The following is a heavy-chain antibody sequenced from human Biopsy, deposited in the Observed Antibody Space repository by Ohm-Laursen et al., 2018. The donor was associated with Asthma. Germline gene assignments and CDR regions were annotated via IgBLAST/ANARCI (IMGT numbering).Heavy chain of an antibody. V-gene: IGHV3-7*01. J-gene: IGHJ3*02. CDR1: GFTFGDYW. D-gene: IGHD1/OR15-1a*01. CDR2: IKHDGTEK. Sequence: SLRLSCAASGFTFGDYWMSWVRQVPGKGLEWVANIKHDGTEKNHVDSLKGRFTISRDNAKNSLYLQMNSLRAEDTAVYYCVRSGTKWELYDAFDIWGQGTMVTVSS. CDR3: VRSGTKWELYDAFDI.